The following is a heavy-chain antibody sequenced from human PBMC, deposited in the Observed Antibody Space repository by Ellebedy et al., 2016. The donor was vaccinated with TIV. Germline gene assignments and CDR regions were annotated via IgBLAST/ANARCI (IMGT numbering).Heavy chain of an antibody. J-gene: IGHJ1*01. V-gene: IGHV3-23*01. CDR1: GFTFSSFA. D-gene: IGHD2-2*01. CDR3: AKDPGYCSSTSCCRYFKH. Sequence: GESLKISXAASGFTFSSFAMSWVRQAPGKGLEWVSAIRGSGVSTYYADSVKGRFTISRDNSKNTLYLQMNSLRAENTAVYDCAKDPGYCSSTSCCRYFKHWGQGTLVTVSS. CDR2: IRGSGVST.